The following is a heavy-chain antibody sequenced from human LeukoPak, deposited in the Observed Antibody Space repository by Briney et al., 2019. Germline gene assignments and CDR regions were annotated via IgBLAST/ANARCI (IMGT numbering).Heavy chain of an antibody. J-gene: IGHJ4*02. D-gene: IGHD6-13*01. Sequence: GGSLGLSCAASGFTFSSYAMHWVRQAPGKGLEWVAVISYDGSNKYYADSVKGRFTISRDNSKNTLYLQMNSLRAEDTAVYYCARDFSSSWYLYFDYWGQGTLVTVSS. CDR2: ISYDGSNK. V-gene: IGHV3-30*04. CDR3: ARDFSSSWYLYFDY. CDR1: GFTFSSYA.